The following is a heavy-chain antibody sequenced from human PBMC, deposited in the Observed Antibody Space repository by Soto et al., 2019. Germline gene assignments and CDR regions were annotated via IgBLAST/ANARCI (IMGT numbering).Heavy chain of an antibody. CDR3: AREGDTAMVLLYFDY. CDR1: GFTFSSYG. Sequence: QPGGSLRLSCAASGFTFSSYGMHWVRQAPGKGLEWVAVISYDGSNKYYADSVKGRFTISRDNSKNTLYLQMNSLRAEDTAVYYCAREGDTAMVLLYFDYWGQGTLVTVSS. V-gene: IGHV3-30*03. J-gene: IGHJ4*02. CDR2: ISYDGSNK. D-gene: IGHD5-18*01.